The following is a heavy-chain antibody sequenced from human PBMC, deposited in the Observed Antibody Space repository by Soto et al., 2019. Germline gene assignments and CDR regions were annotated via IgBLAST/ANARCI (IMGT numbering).Heavy chain of an antibody. J-gene: IGHJ4*02. CDR2: INPGGGST. V-gene: IGHV1-46*03. CDR3: AREGKKVWTTVTAGGNFDY. Sequence: QVQLVQSGAEVKMPGASVKVSCKASGYTFTTYYIHWVRQAPGQGLEWMGIINPGGGSTIYAQKFQGRVTMTRDTSASTVYMELSSLRSEDTAVYFCAREGKKVWTTVTAGGNFDYWGQGTLVTVSS. CDR1: GYTFTTYY. D-gene: IGHD4-17*01.